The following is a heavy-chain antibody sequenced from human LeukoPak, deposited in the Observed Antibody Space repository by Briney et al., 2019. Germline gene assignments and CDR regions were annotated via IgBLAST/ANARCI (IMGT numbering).Heavy chain of an antibody. V-gene: IGHV4-39*07. CDR2: IYYSGNT. CDR1: GASISSTNYY. J-gene: IGHJ4*02. D-gene: IGHD6-13*01. CDR3: ARYASASGANDY. Sequence: SETLSLTCTVSGASISSTNYYWGWIRQPPGKGLEWIGNIYYSGNTYYHPSLQSRVAISVDTSKNQFSLNLHSVTAADMAVYYCARYASASGANDYWGQGTLVTVSS.